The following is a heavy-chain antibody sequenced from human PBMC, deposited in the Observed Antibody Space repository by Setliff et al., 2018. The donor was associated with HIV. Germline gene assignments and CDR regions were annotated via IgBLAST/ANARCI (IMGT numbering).Heavy chain of an antibody. CDR3: ARVDDDHVWARRYFDY. CDR1: GFSLSSYA. V-gene: IGHV3-30*07. Sequence: GGSLRLSCAVSGFSLSSYAMHWVRQVPGKGLEWVAVISWDGSNKYYADSVKGRFTISRDYASNSLYLEMNSLRVEDTAIYYCARVDDDHVWARRYFDYWGQGTLVTVSS. J-gene: IGHJ4*02. CDR2: ISWDGSNK. D-gene: IGHD3-16*01.